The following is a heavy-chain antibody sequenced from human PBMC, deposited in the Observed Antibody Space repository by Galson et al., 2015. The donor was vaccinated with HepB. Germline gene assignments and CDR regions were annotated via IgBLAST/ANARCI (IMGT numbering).Heavy chain of an antibody. Sequence: LSLTCTVSGGSISSGDYYWSWIRQPPGKGLEWIGDIYYSGSTNYNPSLKSRVTMLVDASKNQFSLKLSSVTATDTAVYYCAIYIRGGRYSFDYWGQGTLVTVSS. V-gene: IGHV4-30-4*01. J-gene: IGHJ4*02. CDR2: IYYSGST. CDR3: AIYIRGGRYSFDY. CDR1: GGSISSGDYY. D-gene: IGHD1-26*01.